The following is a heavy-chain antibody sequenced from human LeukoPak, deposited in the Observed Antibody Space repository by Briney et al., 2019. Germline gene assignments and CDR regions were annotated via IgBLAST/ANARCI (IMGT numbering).Heavy chain of an antibody. Sequence: GSLRLSCAASGFTFSSYAMHWVRQAPGKGLEWIGSIYYSGSTYYNPSLKSRVTISVDTSKNQFSLKLSSVTAADTAVYYCASQQLVVGYWGQGTLVTVSS. D-gene: IGHD6-13*01. V-gene: IGHV4-39*01. CDR2: IYYSGST. J-gene: IGHJ4*02. CDR3: ASQQLVVGY. CDR1: GFTFSSYAMH.